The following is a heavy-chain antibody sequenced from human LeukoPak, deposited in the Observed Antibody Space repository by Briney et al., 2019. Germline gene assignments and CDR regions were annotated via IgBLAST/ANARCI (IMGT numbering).Heavy chain of an antibody. Sequence: GGSLRLSCAASGFSLSNYGMNWVRQAPGKGLEWVPGITGSSGTAYHAGSVRGRFTISRDESKNTLYLQMSSLRVDDTAIYYCAKSGASPLYHMDVWGKGATVTVSS. J-gene: IGHJ6*03. D-gene: IGHD1-26*01. CDR1: GFSLSNYG. CDR2: ITGSSGTA. CDR3: AKSGASPLYHMDV. V-gene: IGHV3-23*01.